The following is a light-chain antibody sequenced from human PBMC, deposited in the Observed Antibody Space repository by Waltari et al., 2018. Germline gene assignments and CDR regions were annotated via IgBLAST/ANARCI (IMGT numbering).Light chain of an antibody. V-gene: IGKV3-11*01. CDR1: QSVINY. J-gene: IGKJ5*01. CDR2: DAS. CDR3: QQRSNWPLIT. Sequence: EIVLTQSPATLSLSPGERATLSCRASQSVINYLAWYQQKPGQAPRLLIYDASNRATDIPARFSGSGSGTDFTLTISSLEPEDLAVYYCQQRSNWPLITFGQGTRLEIK.